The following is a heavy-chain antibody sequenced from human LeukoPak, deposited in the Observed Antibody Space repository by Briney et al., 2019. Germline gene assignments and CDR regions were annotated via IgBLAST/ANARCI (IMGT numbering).Heavy chain of an antibody. CDR1: GGSFSGYY. V-gene: IGHV4-34*01. CDR2: INHSGST. J-gene: IGHJ2*01. Sequence: SETLSLTCAVYGGSFSGYYWSWIRQPPGKGLEWIGEINHSGSTNYNPSLKSRVTISVDTSKNQFSLKLSSVTAADTAVYYCARDGRNWYFDLWGRGTLVTVSS. CDR3: ARDGRNWYFDL.